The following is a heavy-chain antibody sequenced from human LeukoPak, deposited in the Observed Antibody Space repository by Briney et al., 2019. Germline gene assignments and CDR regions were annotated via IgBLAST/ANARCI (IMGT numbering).Heavy chain of an antibody. V-gene: IGHV3-21*01. CDR1: GFTFSSYS. CDR2: ISSSSRSI. D-gene: IGHD5-24*01. J-gene: IGHJ4*02. CDR3: ARDYRGGSTGYFDY. Sequence: GGSLRLSCAASGFTFSSYSMNWVRQAPGKGLEWVSSISSSSRSIYYADSLKGRFTISRDNAKNPLYLQMNSLRAEDTAVYYCARDYRGGSTGYFDYWGQGTLVTVSS.